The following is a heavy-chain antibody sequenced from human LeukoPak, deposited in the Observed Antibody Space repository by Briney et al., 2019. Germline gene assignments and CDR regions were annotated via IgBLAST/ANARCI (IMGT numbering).Heavy chain of an antibody. CDR2: ISSSSSYI. CDR1: GFNFSSYE. V-gene: IGHV3-21*01. CDR3: ARDEDVWGSYRYTESSFDP. D-gene: IGHD3-16*02. J-gene: IGHJ5*02. Sequence: GGSLRLSCAASGFNFSSYEMNWVRQAPGKGLEWVSSISSSSSYIYYADSVKGRFTISRDNAKNSLYLQMNSLRAEDTAVYYCARDEDVWGSYRYTESSFDPWGQGTLVTVSS.